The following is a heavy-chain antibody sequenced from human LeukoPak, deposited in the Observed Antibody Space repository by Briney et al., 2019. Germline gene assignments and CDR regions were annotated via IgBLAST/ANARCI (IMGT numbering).Heavy chain of an antibody. Sequence: SETLSLTCAVSGGSISSSNWWSWVRQSPGKGLEWIGEIYDTGSTNYNPSLQSRVTISIDKSKNQFSLKLSSVTAADTAVYYCARDKAGPYDYWGQGTLVTVSS. V-gene: IGHV4-4*02. CDR3: ARDKAGPYDY. CDR1: GGSISSSNW. D-gene: IGHD6-19*01. CDR2: IYDTGST. J-gene: IGHJ4*02.